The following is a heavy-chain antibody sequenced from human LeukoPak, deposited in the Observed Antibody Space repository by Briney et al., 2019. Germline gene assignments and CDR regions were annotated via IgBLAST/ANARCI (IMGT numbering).Heavy chain of an antibody. CDR3: AKAIPLYYYDSSGYLG. J-gene: IGHJ4*02. Sequence: PGGSLRLSCAASGFTFSSYGMSWVRQAPGKGLEWVSAISGSGGSTYYADSVKGRFTISRDNSKNTLYLQMNSLRAEDTAVYYCAKAIPLYYYDSSGYLGWGQGTLVTVSS. D-gene: IGHD3-22*01. CDR1: GFTFSSYG. V-gene: IGHV3-23*01. CDR2: ISGSGGST.